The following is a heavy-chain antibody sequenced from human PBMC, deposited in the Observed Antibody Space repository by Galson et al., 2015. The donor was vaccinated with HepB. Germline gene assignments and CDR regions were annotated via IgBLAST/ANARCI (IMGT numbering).Heavy chain of an antibody. CDR1: GYLFSGFY. V-gene: IGHV1-2*06. J-gene: IGHJ6*03. CDR3: ARGVMSGYSMDV. D-gene: IGHD3-3*01. CDR2: INPNNGAT. Sequence: SVKVSCKASGYLFSGFYLHWVRQAPGQGLAWMGRINPNNGATHYAQNFQDRVTITRDTSIDAAYMDLTRLRSDDTAVYYCARGVMSGYSMDVWGKGTTVIVSS.